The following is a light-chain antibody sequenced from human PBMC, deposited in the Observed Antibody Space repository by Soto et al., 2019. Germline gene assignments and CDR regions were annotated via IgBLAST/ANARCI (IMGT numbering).Light chain of an antibody. CDR3: RQYGSPPPHT. J-gene: IGKJ2*01. Sequence: EVVLTQSPGTLSLSPGERATLSCRASQSVSNNYLAWYQQKPGQGPRLLIFGSSDRATGIPESFRGSGSGKNFPLTISRLEHEDFAVYYCRQYGSPPPHTFGQGTKLEIK. CDR1: QSVSNNY. V-gene: IGKV3-20*01. CDR2: GSS.